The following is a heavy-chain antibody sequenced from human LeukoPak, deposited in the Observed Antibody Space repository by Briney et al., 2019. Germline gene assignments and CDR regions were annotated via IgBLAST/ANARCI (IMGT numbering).Heavy chain of an antibody. CDR3: ARDNIAAAFY. CDR1: GGSISSTSHY. J-gene: IGHJ4*02. D-gene: IGHD6-13*01. CDR2: IYYTGST. V-gene: IGHV4-39*07. Sequence: SETLSLTCAVSGGSISSTSHYWGWIRQPPGKGLEWIGSIYYTGSTYYNPSLKSRVTISVDTSKNQFSLKLSSVTAADTAVYYCARDNIAAAFYWGQGTLVTVSS.